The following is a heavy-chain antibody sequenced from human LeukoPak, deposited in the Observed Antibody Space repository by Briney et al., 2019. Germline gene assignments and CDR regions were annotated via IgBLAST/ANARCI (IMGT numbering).Heavy chain of an antibody. J-gene: IGHJ6*02. CDR2: ISSDETDR. CDR3: ARLRYYGMDV. CDR1: FLTFSAYG. Sequence: PGGSLRLSCEASFLTFSAYGMHWVRQAPGKGLEWVAFISSDETDRYYADSVKSRFTISRDNAKNSLYLQMNSLRAEDTAVYYCARLRYYGMDVWGQGTTVTVSS. V-gene: IGHV3-30*03.